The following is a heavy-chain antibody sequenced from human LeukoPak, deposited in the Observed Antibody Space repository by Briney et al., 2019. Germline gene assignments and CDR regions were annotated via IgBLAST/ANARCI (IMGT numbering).Heavy chain of an antibody. J-gene: IGHJ3*01. CDR3: ARVSCSSTSCPRRDALDV. Sequence: SETLSLTCTVSGGSISSYYWSWIRQPPGKGLEWIGYIYYSGSTNYNPSLKSRVTISVDTSKNQFSLNLTSVTTADMVVYYCARVSCSSTSCPRRDALDVWGQGTMVTVSS. CDR1: GGSISSYY. V-gene: IGHV4-59*01. CDR2: IYYSGST. D-gene: IGHD2-2*01.